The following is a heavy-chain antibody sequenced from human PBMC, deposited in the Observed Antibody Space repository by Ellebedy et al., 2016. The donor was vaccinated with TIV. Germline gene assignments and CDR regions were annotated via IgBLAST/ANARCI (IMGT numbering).Heavy chain of an antibody. J-gene: IGHJ4*02. D-gene: IGHD6-19*01. Sequence: GESLKISCAASGFTSSANAMRWVRQAPGKGLEWVAVISYDGSAEYYIDSVKGRFTISRDDSKNSLHLQMNSLRAEDTAVYYCAKDAGYSTGWYPGYWGQGTLVTVSS. CDR3: AKDAGYSTGWYPGY. V-gene: IGHV3-30*18. CDR2: ISYDGSAE. CDR1: GFTSSANA.